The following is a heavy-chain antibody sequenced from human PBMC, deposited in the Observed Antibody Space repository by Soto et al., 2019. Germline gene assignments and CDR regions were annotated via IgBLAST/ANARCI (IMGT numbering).Heavy chain of an antibody. D-gene: IGHD3-9*01. J-gene: IGHJ6*02. CDR3: ARGEHYDILTGYYYYYGMDV. CDR1: GGSISSGGYS. V-gene: IGHV4-30-2*01. Sequence: SETLSLTCAVSGGSISSGGYSWSWIRQPPGKGLEWIGYIYHSGSTYYNLSLKSRVTISVDRSKNQFSLKLSSVTAADTAVYYCARGEHYDILTGYYYYYGMDVWGQGTTVTVSS. CDR2: IYHSGST.